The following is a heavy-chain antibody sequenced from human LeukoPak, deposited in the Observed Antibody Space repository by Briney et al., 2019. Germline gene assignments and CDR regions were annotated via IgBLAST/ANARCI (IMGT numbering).Heavy chain of an antibody. CDR2: ISDSGGRT. Sequence: GGSLRLSCAVSGITLSNYGMSWVRQAPGKGLEWVAGISDSGGRTNYADSVKGRFTISRDNPKNTLYLQMNSLRAEDTAVYFCAKRGVVIRVILVGFHKEAYYFESWGQGAPVTVSS. CDR1: GITLSNYG. J-gene: IGHJ4*02. D-gene: IGHD3-22*01. CDR3: AKRGVVIRVILVGFHKEAYYFES. V-gene: IGHV3-23*01.